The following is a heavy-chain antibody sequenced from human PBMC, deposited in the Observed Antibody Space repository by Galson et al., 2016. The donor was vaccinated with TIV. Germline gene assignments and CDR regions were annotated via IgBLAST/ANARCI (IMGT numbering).Heavy chain of an antibody. CDR1: GFTFSKNW. D-gene: IGHD6-19*01. CDR3: GRAQYSNGWLLFDS. Sequence: SLRLSCAVSGFTFSKNWMSWVRQAPGKGLEWVANINEAGSEKFYVDSVKGRFTISRYNAKNSLFLQINSLRPEDTAVYYCGRAQYSNGWLLFDSWGPGTLVTVSS. V-gene: IGHV3-7*01. J-gene: IGHJ4*02. CDR2: INEAGSEK.